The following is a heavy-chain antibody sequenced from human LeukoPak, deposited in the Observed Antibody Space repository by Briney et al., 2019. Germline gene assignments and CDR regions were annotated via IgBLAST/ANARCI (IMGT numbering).Heavy chain of an antibody. D-gene: IGHD3-3*01. CDR3: ARHYDFWSGYLAFDY. J-gene: IGHJ4*02. Sequence: GGSLRLSCAASGFTFSSYAMHWVRQAPGKGLEWVAVISYDGSNKYYADSVKGRFTISRDNSKNTLYLQMNSLRSDDTAVYYCARHYDFWSGYLAFDYWGQGTLVTVSS. CDR2: ISYDGSNK. CDR1: GFTFSSYA. V-gene: IGHV3-30*04.